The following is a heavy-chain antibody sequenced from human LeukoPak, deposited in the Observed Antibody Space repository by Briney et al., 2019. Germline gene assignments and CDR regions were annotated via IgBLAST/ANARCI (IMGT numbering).Heavy chain of an antibody. CDR1: GYTFTGYY. Sequence: ASVKVSCKASGYTFTGYYMHWVRQAPGQGLEWMGWINPNSGGTNYAQKFQGRVTMTRDTSISTAYMELSRLRSDDTAVYYCARDSPSGEVLWFGESSTETYYCYGMDVWGQGTTVTVSS. CDR2: INPNSGGT. V-gene: IGHV1-2*02. D-gene: IGHD3-10*01. J-gene: IGHJ6*02. CDR3: ARDSPSGEVLWFGESSTETYYCYGMDV.